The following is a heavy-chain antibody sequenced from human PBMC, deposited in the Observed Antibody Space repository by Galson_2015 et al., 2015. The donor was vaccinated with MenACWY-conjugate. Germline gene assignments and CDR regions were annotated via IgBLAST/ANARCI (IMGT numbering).Heavy chain of an antibody. CDR3: AKTKAYYYDSSGYLRS. J-gene: IGHJ4*02. CDR1: GFTFSSYA. D-gene: IGHD3-22*01. Sequence: SLRLSCAASGFTFSSYAMSWVRQAPGKGLEWVSAISGSGGSTYYADSVKGRFTISRDNSKNTLYLQMNSLRAEDTAVYYCAKTKAYYYDSSGYLRSWGQGTLVTVSS. CDR2: ISGSGGST. V-gene: IGHV3-23*01.